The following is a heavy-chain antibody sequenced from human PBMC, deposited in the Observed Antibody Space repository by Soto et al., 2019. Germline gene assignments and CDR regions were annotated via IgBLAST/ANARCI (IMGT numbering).Heavy chain of an antibody. D-gene: IGHD3-22*01. V-gene: IGHV3-23*01. CDR2: IIGSGGST. J-gene: IGHJ4*02. Sequence: PGGSLRLSCAASGFTFSNYAMNWVRQAPGKGLEWVSRIIGSGGSTYYADSVKGRFTISRDNSKNTLYLQVNSLRAEDAAVYYCAKEMTSGYYLFDYWGQGTLVTVSS. CDR3: AKEMTSGYYLFDY. CDR1: GFTFSNYA.